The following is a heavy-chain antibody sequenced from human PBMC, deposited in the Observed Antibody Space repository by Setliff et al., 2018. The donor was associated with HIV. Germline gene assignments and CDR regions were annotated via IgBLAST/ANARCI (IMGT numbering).Heavy chain of an antibody. D-gene: IGHD2-21*02. V-gene: IGHV4-39*07. Sequence: SETLSLTCTVSGGSVSSTTYFWGWIRQAPGKGLQWIGSLYKSGTTNYSPSLKSRVTISAGPSKNQFSLKLTSVTAADTAVYYCGRLSETAMASFDSWGQGILVTVSS. J-gene: IGHJ4*02. CDR1: GGSVSSTTYF. CDR3: GRLSETAMASFDS. CDR2: LYKSGTT.